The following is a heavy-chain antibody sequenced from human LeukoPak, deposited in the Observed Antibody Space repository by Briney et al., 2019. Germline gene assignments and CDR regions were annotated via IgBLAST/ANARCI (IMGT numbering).Heavy chain of an antibody. Sequence: SETLSLTCAVSGESFSGYYWGWIHQPPGKGLEWMGEINHSGSTNYNPSLKSRVTISVDTSKNKFSLKLSSVTAADTAVYYCARRRVVVVAATVPSLKRYWYFDLWGRGTLVTVSS. CDR1: GESFSGYY. CDR3: ARRRVVVVAATVPSLKRYWYFDL. D-gene: IGHD2-15*01. V-gene: IGHV4-34*01. J-gene: IGHJ2*01. CDR2: INHSGST.